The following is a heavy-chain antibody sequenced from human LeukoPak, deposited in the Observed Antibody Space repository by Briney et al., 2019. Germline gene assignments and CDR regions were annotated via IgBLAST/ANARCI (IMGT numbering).Heavy chain of an antibody. J-gene: IGHJ4*02. CDR2: IIPLFGTA. D-gene: IGHD2-2*01. V-gene: IGHV1-69*05. CDR1: VGSFSSYA. CDR3: ARRGRSCSSTSCYDYFDY. Sequence: GASVKVSCKASVGSFSSYAISWVRQAPGQGLDWMGGIIPLFGTANYAQNFQGRVTITTDESTSTAYMGLSSLRSDDTAVYYCARRGRSCSSTSCYDYFDYWGQGTPVTVSS.